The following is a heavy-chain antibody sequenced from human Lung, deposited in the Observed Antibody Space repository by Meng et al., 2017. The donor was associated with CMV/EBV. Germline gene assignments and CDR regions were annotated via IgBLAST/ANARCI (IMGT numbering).Heavy chain of an antibody. J-gene: IGHJ6*02. V-gene: IGHV1-2*06. Sequence: FIDYDIHWVRRAPGQGLEWMGRINSYGGGTNYAQQFRGRVTMTRDTSTDTAYMELSRLTSDDTAVYYCARDGSLNGPNYYYYNGVDVWGLGTTVTVSS. CDR2: INSYGGGT. CDR3: ARDGSLNGPNYYYYNGVDV. D-gene: IGHD2-2*03. CDR1: FIDYD.